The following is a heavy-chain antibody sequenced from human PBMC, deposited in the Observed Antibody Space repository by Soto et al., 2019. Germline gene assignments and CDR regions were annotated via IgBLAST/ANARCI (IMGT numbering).Heavy chain of an antibody. CDR2: ISSDGSAT. V-gene: IGHV3-23*01. Sequence: EVQLLESGGGLVQPGGSLRLSCAASGFSFSTSAMNWVRQAPGKGLEWLSRISSDGSATYYADSVKGRFTISRDNSKNTLYLQMNSLIAEDMAVYYCAKALSKADSRGNYHDAFEIWGHGTMVPVSS. J-gene: IGHJ3*02. D-gene: IGHD3-22*01. CDR1: GFSFSTSA. CDR3: AKALSKADSRGNYHDAFEI.